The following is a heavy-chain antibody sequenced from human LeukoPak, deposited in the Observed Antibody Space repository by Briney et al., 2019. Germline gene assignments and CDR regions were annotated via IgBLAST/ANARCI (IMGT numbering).Heavy chain of an antibody. V-gene: IGHV3-9*01. CDR1: GFTFDDYA. CDR2: ISWNSGSI. D-gene: IGHD5-18*01. CDR3: AKDTAMVTPRGMDV. Sequence: SLRLSCAASGFTFDDYAMHWVRQAPGKGLEWVSGISWNSGSIGYADSVKGRFTISRDNAKNSLYLQMNSLRAEDTALYYCAKDTAMVTPRGMDVWGQGTTVTVSS. J-gene: IGHJ6*02.